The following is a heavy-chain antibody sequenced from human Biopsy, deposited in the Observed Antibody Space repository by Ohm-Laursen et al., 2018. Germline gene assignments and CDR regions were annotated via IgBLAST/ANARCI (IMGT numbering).Heavy chain of an antibody. Sequence: PGTLSLTCTVSGTSLSNFYWSWIRQPAGKGLEWIGRIFPTGITTYNPSLKSRVTMSVDTSKNEFSLRLTSVTAADTAVYYCARGSLKMDYWGQGTLVTVSS. CDR2: IFPTGIT. CDR1: GTSLSNFY. V-gene: IGHV4-4*07. J-gene: IGHJ4*02. D-gene: IGHD3-9*01. CDR3: ARGSLKMDY.